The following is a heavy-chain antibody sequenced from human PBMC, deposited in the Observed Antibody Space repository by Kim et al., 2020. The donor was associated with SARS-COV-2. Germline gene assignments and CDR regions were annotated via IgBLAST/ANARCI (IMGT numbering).Heavy chain of an antibody. CDR3: ARLGSLYYDSSGYHYYFDY. CDR1: GYSFTSYW. Sequence: GESLKISCKGSGYSFTSYWIGWVRQMPGKGLEWMGIIYPGDSDTRYSPSFQGQVTISADKSISTAYLQWSSLKASDTAMYYCARLGSLYYDSSGYHYYFDYWGQGTLVTVSS. V-gene: IGHV5-51*01. CDR2: IYPGDSDT. J-gene: IGHJ4*02. D-gene: IGHD3-22*01.